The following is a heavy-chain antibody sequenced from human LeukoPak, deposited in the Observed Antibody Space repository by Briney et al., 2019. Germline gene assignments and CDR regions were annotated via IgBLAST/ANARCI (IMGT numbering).Heavy chain of an antibody. Sequence: GESLKISCKGSGYSFTNYWIGWVRQMPGKGLEWMGMIYPGDSGTRYSPSFQGQVTVSADNSISTAYLQRSSLKASDTAIYYCARRYYSSSYYLDYWGQGTLVTVSS. V-gene: IGHV5-51*01. CDR1: GYSFTNYW. D-gene: IGHD6-6*01. CDR2: IYPGDSGT. CDR3: ARRYYSSSYYLDY. J-gene: IGHJ4*02.